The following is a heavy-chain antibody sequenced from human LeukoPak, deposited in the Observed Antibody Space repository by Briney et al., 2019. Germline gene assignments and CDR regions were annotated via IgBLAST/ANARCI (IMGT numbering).Heavy chain of an antibody. J-gene: IGHJ4*02. Sequence: PSETLSLTCTVSGGSISSSSYYWGWIRQPPGKGLEWIGSIYYSGSTYYNPSLKSRVTISVDTSKNQFSLKLSSVIAADTAVYYCARQEGSQNFDYWGQGTLVTVSS. CDR3: ARQEGSQNFDY. V-gene: IGHV4-39*01. CDR1: GGSISSSSYY. CDR2: IYYSGST.